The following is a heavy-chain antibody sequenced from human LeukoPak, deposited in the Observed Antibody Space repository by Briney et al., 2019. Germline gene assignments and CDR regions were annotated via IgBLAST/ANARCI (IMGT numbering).Heavy chain of an antibody. Sequence: PSETLSLTCTVSGGSISNYYWSWIRQPPGKGLEWIGYIYYSGSTNYNPSLKSRVTISVNTSKNQFSLELSSVTAADTAVYYCARMGQWLAFFDYWGQGTLVTVSS. J-gene: IGHJ4*02. V-gene: IGHV4-59*08. CDR2: IYYSGST. D-gene: IGHD6-19*01. CDR3: ARMGQWLAFFDY. CDR1: GGSISNYY.